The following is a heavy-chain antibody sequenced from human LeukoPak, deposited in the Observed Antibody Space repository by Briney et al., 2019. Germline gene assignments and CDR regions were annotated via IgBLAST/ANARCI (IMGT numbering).Heavy chain of an antibody. J-gene: IGHJ4*02. D-gene: IGHD5-18*01. CDR3: ARGEYSYGPFDY. CDR1: GGSLSSYY. V-gene: IGHV4-59*01. CDR2: IYYSGST. Sequence: PSETLSLTCTVSGGSLSSYYWSWIRQPPGKGLEWIGYIYYSGSTNYNPSLKSRVTISVDTSKNQFSLKLSSVTAADTAVYYCARGEYSYGPFDYWGQGTLVTVSS.